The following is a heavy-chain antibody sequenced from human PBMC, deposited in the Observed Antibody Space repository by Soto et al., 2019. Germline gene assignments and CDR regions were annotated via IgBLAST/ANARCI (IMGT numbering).Heavy chain of an antibody. CDR3: AREYYDNYYYYGMDV. V-gene: IGHV3-33*01. CDR1: GFTFSSYG. D-gene: IGHD3-22*01. Sequence: QVQLVESGGGVVQPGRSLRLSCAASGFTFSSYGMHWVRQAPGKGLEWVAVIWYDGSNKYYADSVKGRFTISRDNSKNTLYLQMNSLRAEDTAVYYCAREYYDNYYYYGMDVWGLGTTVTVSS. CDR2: IWYDGSNK. J-gene: IGHJ6*02.